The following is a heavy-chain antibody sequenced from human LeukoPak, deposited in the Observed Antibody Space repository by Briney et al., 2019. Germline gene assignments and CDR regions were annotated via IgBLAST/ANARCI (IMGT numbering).Heavy chain of an antibody. J-gene: IGHJ4*02. CDR3: ARVEGSSSRGGLGY. CDR1: GYTFTSYG. CDR2: IIPIFGTA. V-gene: IGHV1-69*05. D-gene: IGHD6-13*01. Sequence: SVKVSCKASGYTFTSYGIGWVRQAPGQGLEWMGGIIPIFGTANYAQKFQGRVTITTDESTSTAYMELSSLRSEDTAVYYCARVEGSSSRGGLGYWGQGTLVTVSS.